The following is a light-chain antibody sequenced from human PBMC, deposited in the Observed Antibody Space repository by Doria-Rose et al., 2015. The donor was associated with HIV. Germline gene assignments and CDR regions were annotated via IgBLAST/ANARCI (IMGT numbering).Light chain of an antibody. CDR3: CSYAGTPLV. Sequence: QSALIQPASVSGSPGQSITISCTGTSNDVGSYNLVSWYQQHPGKAPKLMIYEVNKRPSGVSYRFSGSKPGNTAFLTISGLQAEDEADYYCCSYAGTPLVFGGGTKVTVL. CDR1: SNDVGSYNL. CDR2: EVN. V-gene: IGLV2-23*02. J-gene: IGLJ1*01.